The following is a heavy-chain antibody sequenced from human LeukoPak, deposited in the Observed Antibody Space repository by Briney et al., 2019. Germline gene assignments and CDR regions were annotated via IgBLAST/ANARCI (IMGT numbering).Heavy chain of an antibody. CDR3: ATRNY. V-gene: IGHV4-34*01. J-gene: IGHJ4*02. CDR2: INHSGST. Sequence: PSETLSLTCAVSGGFFSAYYWSWIRQPPGKGLEWIGEINHSGSTNYNPSLKSRVTISVDMSKNQFSLKPSSVTAADTAVYYCATRNYWGQGTLVTVSS. CDR1: GGFFSAYY.